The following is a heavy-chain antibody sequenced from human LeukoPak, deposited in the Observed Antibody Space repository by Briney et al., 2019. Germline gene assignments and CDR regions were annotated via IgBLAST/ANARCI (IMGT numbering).Heavy chain of an antibody. J-gene: IGHJ1*01. D-gene: IGHD6-19*01. V-gene: IGHV4-39*07. CDR1: GGSISSSSYY. CDR2: IYYSGST. Sequence: SETLSLTCTVSGGSISSSSYYWGWIRQPPGKGLEWIGSIYYSGSTYYNPSLKSRVTISVDTSKNQFSLKLSSVTAADTAVYYCAREAHIAVAGGGFQHWGQGTLVTVSS. CDR3: AREAHIAVAGGGFQH.